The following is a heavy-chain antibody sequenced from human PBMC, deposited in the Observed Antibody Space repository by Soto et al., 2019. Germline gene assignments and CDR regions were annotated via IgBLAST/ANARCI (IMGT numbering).Heavy chain of an antibody. CDR3: ARNDSSGYLDS. CDR2: ISSSATYA. Sequence: GGSLRLSCVASGFTFSDYYMSWIRQAPGKGLEWLSYISSSATYAIYADSVKGRFTLSRDNAKNSLYLQMNSLRAEDTAVYYCARNDSSGYLDSWGKGTLVTISS. J-gene: IGHJ4*02. V-gene: IGHV3-11*06. CDR1: GFTFSDYY. D-gene: IGHD3-22*01.